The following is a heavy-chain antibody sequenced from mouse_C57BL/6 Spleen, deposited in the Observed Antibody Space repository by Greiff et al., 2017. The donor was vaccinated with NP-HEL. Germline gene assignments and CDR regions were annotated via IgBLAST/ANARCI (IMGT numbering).Heavy chain of an antibody. D-gene: IGHD1-1*01. V-gene: IGHV1-50*01. CDR2: IDPSDSYT. CDR1: GYTFTSYW. J-gene: IGHJ2*01. Sequence: VQLQQPGAELVKPGASVKLSCKASGYTFTSYWMQWVKQRPGQGLEWIGEIDPSDSYTNYNQKFKGKATLTVDTSSSTAYMQLSSLTSEDSAVYYCARSPTYYYGSMDDWGQGTTLTVSS. CDR3: ARSPTYYYGSMDD.